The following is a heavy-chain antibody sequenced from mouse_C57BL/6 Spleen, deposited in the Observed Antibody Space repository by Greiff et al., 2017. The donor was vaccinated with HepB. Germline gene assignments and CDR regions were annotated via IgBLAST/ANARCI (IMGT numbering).Heavy chain of an antibody. CDR3: ARGGAYQYYFDY. D-gene: IGHD2-10*01. CDR2: IYPSDSET. V-gene: IGHV1-61*01. J-gene: IGHJ2*01. CDR1: GYTFTSYW. Sequence: QVQLQQPGAELVRPGSSVKLSCKASGYTFTSYWMDWVKQRPGQGLEWIGNIYPSDSETHYNQKFKDKATLTVDKSSSTAYMQLSSLTSEDSAVYYCARGGAYQYYFDYWGQGTTLTVSS.